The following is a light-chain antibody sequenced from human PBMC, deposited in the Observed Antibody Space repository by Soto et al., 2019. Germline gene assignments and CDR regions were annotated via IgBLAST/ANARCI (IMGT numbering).Light chain of an antibody. V-gene: IGLV7-46*01. CDR3: LVSYSGPYV. Sequence: QAVVTQEPSLTVSPGGTVTLTCGSSTGAVTSGHYPYWFQQKPGQAPRTLIYDTSNKHSWTPARFSGSLLGGKAALTLSGAQPEDEDEYYCLVSYSGPYVFGNGTKVTVL. CDR1: TGAVTSGHY. J-gene: IGLJ1*01. CDR2: DTS.